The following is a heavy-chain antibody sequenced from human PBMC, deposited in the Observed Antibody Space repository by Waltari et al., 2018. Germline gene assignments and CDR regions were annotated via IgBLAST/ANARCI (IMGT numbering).Heavy chain of an antibody. D-gene: IGHD3-3*01. CDR2: INPNSGGT. J-gene: IGHJ4*02. CDR3: ARDKFDFWSGYTPGHYFDY. Sequence: QVQLVQSGAEVKKPGASVKVSCKASGYTFPGYYIHWVIPAPGQRLGWMGWINPNSGGTNYAQKFQGRVTMTRDTSISTAYMELSRLRSDDTAVYYCARDKFDFWSGYTPGHYFDYWGQGTLVTVSS. V-gene: IGHV1-2*02. CDR1: GYTFPGYY.